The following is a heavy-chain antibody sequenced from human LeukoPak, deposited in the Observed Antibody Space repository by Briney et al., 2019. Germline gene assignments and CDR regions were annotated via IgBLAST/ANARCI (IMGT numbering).Heavy chain of an antibody. J-gene: IGHJ5*02. V-gene: IGHV3-23*01. CDR3: AKVLGTGSRWFDP. Sequence: PGGSLRLSCAASGFNFSSYAMSWVRPAPGKGLEWGSAISGSGGSTYYADSVKGRFTISRDNSKNTLYLQMNSLRAEDTAVYYCAKVLGTGSRWFDPWGQGTLVTVSS. D-gene: IGHD4/OR15-4a*01. CDR2: ISGSGGST. CDR1: GFNFSSYA.